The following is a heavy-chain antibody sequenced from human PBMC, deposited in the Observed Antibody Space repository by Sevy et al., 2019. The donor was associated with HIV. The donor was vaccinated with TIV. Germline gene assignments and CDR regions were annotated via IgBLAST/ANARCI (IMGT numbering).Heavy chain of an antibody. D-gene: IGHD1-26*01. Sequence: GESLKISCKGSGYSFSTYWTAWVRQMPGKGLEWMGIIFPDDSDIRYSPSYQGQVTISADNSISTAYLQWSSLKASDTATYYCARARGMPHYYYGMDVWGQGTTVTVSS. CDR3: ARARGMPHYYYGMDV. J-gene: IGHJ6*02. CDR2: IFPDDSDI. CDR1: GYSFSTYW. V-gene: IGHV5-51*01.